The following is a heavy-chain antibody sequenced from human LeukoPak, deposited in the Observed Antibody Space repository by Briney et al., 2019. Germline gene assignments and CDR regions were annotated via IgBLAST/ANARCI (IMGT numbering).Heavy chain of an antibody. CDR3: ARLSGYSSIDY. V-gene: IGHV3-74*01. J-gene: IGHJ4*02. CDR1: GFTFSSYS. Sequence: PGGSLRLSCAASGFTFSSYSMNWVRQAPGKGLVWVSRLHSDGSNTIYADSVKGRFTISRDNAKNTLYLQMNSLRAEDTAVYYCARLSGYSSIDYWGQGALVTVSS. CDR2: LHSDGSNT. D-gene: IGHD6-13*01.